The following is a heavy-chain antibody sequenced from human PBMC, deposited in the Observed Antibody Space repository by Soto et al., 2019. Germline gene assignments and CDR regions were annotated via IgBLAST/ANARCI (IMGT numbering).Heavy chain of an antibody. V-gene: IGHV3-23*01. CDR3: AKPPAVESTNYYYYGMDV. D-gene: IGHD2-8*01. CDR2: VSGTGGTT. CDR1: GFTFSTYA. Sequence: EVQLLESGGGLVQPGGSLRLSCAASGFTFSTYAMNWVRQAPGKGLEWVSSVSGTGGTTYYADSVKGRFTISRDNSKNTLYLQMNSLRAEDTAVYYCAKPPAVESTNYYYYGMDVWGQGTTVTVSS. J-gene: IGHJ6*02.